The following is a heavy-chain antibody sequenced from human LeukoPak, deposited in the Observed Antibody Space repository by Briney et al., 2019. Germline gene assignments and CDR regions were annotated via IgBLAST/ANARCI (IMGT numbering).Heavy chain of an antibody. Sequence: GGSLRLSCAVSGFTVSNYYMSWVRQAPGKGLEWVAVIWYDGSNKYYADSVKGRFTISRDNSKNTLYLQMNSLRAEDTAVYYCARDLYSSGYSDYWGQGTLVTVSS. CDR3: ARDLYSSGYSDY. J-gene: IGHJ4*02. D-gene: IGHD6-19*01. CDR2: IWYDGSNK. V-gene: IGHV3-33*08. CDR1: GFTVSNYY.